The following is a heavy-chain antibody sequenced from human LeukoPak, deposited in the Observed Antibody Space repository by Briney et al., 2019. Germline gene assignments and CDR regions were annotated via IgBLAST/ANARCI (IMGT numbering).Heavy chain of an antibody. V-gene: IGHV3-30*03. CDR1: GFTFSSYS. Sequence: PGGSLRLSCAASGFTFSSYSMNWVRQAPGKGLEWVAVVSNDGNDEYDADSVKGRFTISRDTSKNMLYLQMNSLRTDDTAMYYCARTEYCIRGSCYGLAFDVWGQGTMITVSS. CDR2: VSNDGNDE. D-gene: IGHD2-15*01. CDR3: ARTEYCIRGSCYGLAFDV. J-gene: IGHJ3*01.